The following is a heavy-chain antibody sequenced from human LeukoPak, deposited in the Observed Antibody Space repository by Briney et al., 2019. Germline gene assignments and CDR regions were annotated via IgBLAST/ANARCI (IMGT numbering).Heavy chain of an antibody. V-gene: IGHV1-24*01. Sequence: ASVKVSCKVSGYTPTELSIHWVRQAPGKGLEWMGGFDPEYGETVYAQKFQGRVTMTEDTSTDTTYMDLSSLKSEDTAVYYCATFTRGGSGNIRPYNWLDPWGQGTLVTVSS. J-gene: IGHJ5*02. D-gene: IGHD3-10*01. CDR1: GYTPTELS. CDR2: FDPEYGET. CDR3: ATFTRGGSGNIRPYNWLDP.